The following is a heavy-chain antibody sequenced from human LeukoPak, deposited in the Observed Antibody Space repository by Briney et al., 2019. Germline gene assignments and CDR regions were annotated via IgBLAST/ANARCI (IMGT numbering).Heavy chain of an antibody. CDR2: IYSGGST. CDR3: ARDNATSIAETLED. V-gene: IGHV3-53*01. Sequence: PGGSLRLSCAASGFTVSSNYMSWVRQAPGKGLEWVSVIYSGGSTYYADSVKGRFTISRDNSKNTLYLQMNSLRAEDTAVYYCARDNATSIAETLEDWGQGTLVTVSS. D-gene: IGHD6-6*01. J-gene: IGHJ4*02. CDR1: GFTVSSNY.